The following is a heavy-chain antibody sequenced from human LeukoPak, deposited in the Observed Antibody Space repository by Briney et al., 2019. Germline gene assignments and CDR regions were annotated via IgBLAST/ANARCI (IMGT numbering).Heavy chain of an antibody. J-gene: IGHJ5*02. D-gene: IGHD2-15*01. CDR1: GYTLTELS. Sequence: ASVKVSCKVSGYTLTELSMHWVRQAPGQGLEWMGWISAYNGNTNYAQKLQGRVTMTTDTSTSTAYMELRSLRSDDTAVYYCARDRCSGGSCYPRGYNWFDPWGQGTLVTVSS. CDR2: ISAYNGNT. V-gene: IGHV1-18*01. CDR3: ARDRCSGGSCYPRGYNWFDP.